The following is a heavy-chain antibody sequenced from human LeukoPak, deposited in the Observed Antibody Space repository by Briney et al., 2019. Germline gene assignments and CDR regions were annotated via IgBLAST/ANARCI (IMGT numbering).Heavy chain of an antibody. V-gene: IGHV3-20*04. CDR1: GFTFDDYG. Sequence: GGSLRLSCAASGFTFDDYGMSWVRQAPGKGLEWVSGINWNGGSTGYADSVKGRFTISRDNAKNSLYLQMNSLRAEDTALYYCARGNYDFWSGLNWFDPWGQGTLVTVSS. CDR2: INWNGGST. J-gene: IGHJ5*02. D-gene: IGHD3-3*01. CDR3: ARGNYDFWSGLNWFDP.